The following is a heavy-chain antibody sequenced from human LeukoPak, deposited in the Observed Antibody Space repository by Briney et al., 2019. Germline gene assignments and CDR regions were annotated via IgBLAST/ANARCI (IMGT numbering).Heavy chain of an antibody. CDR3: ARVRGIAAAGTSWFDP. CDR2: ISAFNGNR. V-gene: IGHV1-18*01. CDR1: GYTFTIYG. Sequence: GASVKVSCKASGYTFTIYGISWGRQAPGQGLEWMGWISAFNGNRNYAQKLQVRVTITTDTSTSTAYMELRSLRSDDTAVYYCARVRGIAAAGTSWFDPWGQGTLVTVSS. J-gene: IGHJ5*02. D-gene: IGHD6-13*01.